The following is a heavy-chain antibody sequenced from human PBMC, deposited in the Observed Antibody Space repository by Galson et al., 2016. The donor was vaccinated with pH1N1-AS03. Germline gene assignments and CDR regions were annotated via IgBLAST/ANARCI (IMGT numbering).Heavy chain of an antibody. CDR3: ARGGDSSDI. V-gene: IGHV1-18*01. J-gene: IGHJ4*02. Sequence: QSGAEVKKPGASVKVSCKASGYIFTTYGIKWVRQAPGQGLEWMGWISVYTGKTHYAQNLQDRVTMTRDTSTSTAYMEPRSLRSDDTAVYYCARGGDSSDIWGQGTLVTVSS. CDR1: GYIFTTYG. CDR2: ISVYTGKT. D-gene: IGHD3-3*01.